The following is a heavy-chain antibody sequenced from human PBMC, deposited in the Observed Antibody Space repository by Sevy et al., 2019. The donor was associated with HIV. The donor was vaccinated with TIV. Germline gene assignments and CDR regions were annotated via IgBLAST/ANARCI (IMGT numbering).Heavy chain of an antibody. V-gene: IGHV1-24*01. CDR1: GGTFSSYA. CDR3: ATTKDYYESSGSPFDD. CDR2: FDPEDGET. D-gene: IGHD3-22*01. Sequence: ASVKVSCKASGGTFSSYALSWVRQAPGKGLEWMATFDPEDGETFYAQNFQGRVTMTEDTSRDTAYMELSSLRSKDAAVYYCATTKDYYESSGSPFDDWGQGTLVTVSS. J-gene: IGHJ4*02.